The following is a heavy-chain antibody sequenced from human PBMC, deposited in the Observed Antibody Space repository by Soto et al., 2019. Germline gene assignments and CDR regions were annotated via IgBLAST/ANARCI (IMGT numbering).Heavy chain of an antibody. Sequence: QVQLQESGPALVKPSGTLSLTCAVSGDSISSSHWWSWVRQRPGKGLEWIGEIYHSASTNYNPSLKSRVTMSLDKAKNHFSVRLSSVTAADTAVYYCARVISSREEYFDYWGQGTLVTVSP. J-gene: IGHJ4*02. CDR3: ARVISSREEYFDY. CDR2: IYHSAST. D-gene: IGHD6-13*01. CDR1: GDSISSSHW. V-gene: IGHV4-4*02.